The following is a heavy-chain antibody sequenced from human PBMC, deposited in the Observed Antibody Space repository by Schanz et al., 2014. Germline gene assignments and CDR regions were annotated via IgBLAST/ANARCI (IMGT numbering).Heavy chain of an antibody. CDR1: GYTLSAYS. CDR2: ISAYNGNT. D-gene: IGHD3-3*01. V-gene: IGHV1-18*01. CDR3: ARGFDFWDR. J-gene: IGHJ4*02. Sequence: QVQLVQSGTQVKKPGASVKVSCKASGYTLSAYSLHWVRQAPGQGLEWMGWISAYNGNTNYAQKLQGRVTMTTDTSTSTAYMELRSLRSDDTAVYYCARGFDFWDRWGQGTLVTVSS.